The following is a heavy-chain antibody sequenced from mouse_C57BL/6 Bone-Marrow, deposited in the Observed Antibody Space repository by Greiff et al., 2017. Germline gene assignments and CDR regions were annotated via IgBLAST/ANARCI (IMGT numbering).Heavy chain of an antibody. CDR3: ARSGFYYGSSNWYFDV. V-gene: IGHV1-18*01. CDR2: INPNNGGT. Sequence: EVQLQQSGPELVKPGASGKITCKASGYTFTDYNMDWVKQSHGKSLEWIGDINPNNGGTIYNQKFKGKATLTVDKSSSTAYMELRSLTSEDTAVYYCARSGFYYGSSNWYFDVWGTGTTVTVSS. J-gene: IGHJ1*03. CDR1: GYTFTDYN. D-gene: IGHD1-1*01.